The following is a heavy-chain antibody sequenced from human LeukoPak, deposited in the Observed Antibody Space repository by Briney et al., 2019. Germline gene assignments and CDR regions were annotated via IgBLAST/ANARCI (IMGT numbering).Heavy chain of an antibody. D-gene: IGHD2-8*01. Sequence: ASVKVSCKASGGTFSSYATSWVRQAPGQGLEWMGRIIPIFVTANYAQKFQGRVTITTDESTSTAYMELSSLRSEDTAVYYCARGPIMDPNYFDYWGQGTLVTVSS. J-gene: IGHJ4*02. CDR2: IIPIFVTA. CDR3: ARGPIMDPNYFDY. V-gene: IGHV1-69*05. CDR1: GGTFSSYA.